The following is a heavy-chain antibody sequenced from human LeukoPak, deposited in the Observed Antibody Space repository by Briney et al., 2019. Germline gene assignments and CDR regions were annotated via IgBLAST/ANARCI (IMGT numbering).Heavy chain of an antibody. Sequence: SQTLSLTCAVSGGSISSGGYSWSWIRQPPGKGLEWIVYIYHSGSTYYNPSLKSRVTISVDRSKNQFSLKLSSVTAADTAVYYCARGPYYDFWSGYYSYFDYWGQGTLVTVSS. CDR3: ARGPYYDFWSGYYSYFDY. CDR2: IYHSGST. D-gene: IGHD3-3*01. V-gene: IGHV4-30-2*01. CDR1: GGSISSGGYS. J-gene: IGHJ4*02.